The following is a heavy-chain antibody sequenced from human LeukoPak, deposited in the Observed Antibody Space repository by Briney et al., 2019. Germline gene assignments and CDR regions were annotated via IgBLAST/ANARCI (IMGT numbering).Heavy chain of an antibody. CDR2: IYYSGGT. Sequence: PSETLSLTCTVSGGSISSYYWSWIRQPPGKGLEWIGYIYYSGGTKYNPSLQSRVTISVDTSKNQFSLKMSSVTAADTAVYYCATGYRYCSGGSCRYYFDYWGQGTLVTVSS. CDR1: GGSISSYY. CDR3: ATGYRYCSGGSCRYYFDY. J-gene: IGHJ4*02. V-gene: IGHV4-59*01. D-gene: IGHD2-15*01.